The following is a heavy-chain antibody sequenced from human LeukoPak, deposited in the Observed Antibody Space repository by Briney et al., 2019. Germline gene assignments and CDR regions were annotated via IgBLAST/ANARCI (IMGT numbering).Heavy chain of an antibody. CDR1: GYTFTGYY. CDR2: INPNSGGT. V-gene: IGHV1-2*02. J-gene: IGHJ4*02. Sequence: ASVKVSCKASGYTFTGYYMHWVRQAPGQGLEWMGWINPNSGGTNYAQKFQGRVTITRNTSISTAYMELSSLRSEDTAVYYCARGVRLFGDYVWGSYRYRLPYYFDYWGQGTLVTVSS. D-gene: IGHD3-16*02. CDR3: ARGVRLFGDYVWGSYRYRLPYYFDY.